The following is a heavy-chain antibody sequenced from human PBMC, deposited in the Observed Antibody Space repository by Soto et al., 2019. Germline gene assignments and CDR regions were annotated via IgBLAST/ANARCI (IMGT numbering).Heavy chain of an antibody. J-gene: IGHJ6*02. CDR3: ARGYCSGSYYFGMDV. D-gene: IGHD3-10*01. CDR1: GGSVSSGRYY. Sequence: SETLSLTCTVSGGSVSSGRYYWSWIRQPPGKGLEWIGYIYYSGSTNYSPSLKSRVTLSEDTSKNQFSLKLSSVTAADTAGYYCARGYCSGSYYFGMDVWGQGTTVTV. V-gene: IGHV4-61*01. CDR2: IYYSGST.